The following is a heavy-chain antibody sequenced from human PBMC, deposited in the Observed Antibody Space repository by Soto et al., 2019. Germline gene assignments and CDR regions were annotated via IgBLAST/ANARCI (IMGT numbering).Heavy chain of an antibody. V-gene: IGHV3-33*01. D-gene: IGHD6-13*01. J-gene: IGHJ4*02. CDR1: GFTFSSYG. CDR2: IWYDGSNK. CDR3: ASQRYSSSWYRFDY. Sequence: GGSLRLSCAASGFTFSSYGMHWVRQAPGKGLEWVAVIWYDGSNKYYADSVKGRFTISGDNSKNTLYLQMNSLRAEDTAVYYCASQRYSSSWYRFDYWGQGTLVTVSS.